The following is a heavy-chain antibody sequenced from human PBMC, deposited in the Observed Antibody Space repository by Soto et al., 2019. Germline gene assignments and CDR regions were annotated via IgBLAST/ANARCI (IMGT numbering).Heavy chain of an antibody. J-gene: IGHJ5*02. Sequence: PSETLSLTCAVYGGSFSGYYWSWIRQPPGKGLEWIGEINHSGSTNYNPSLKSRVTISVDTSKNQFSLKLSSVTAADTAVYYCARVKVYYSSGWKRNWFDPWGKGTLVTVSS. V-gene: IGHV4-34*01. CDR2: INHSGST. D-gene: IGHD6-19*01. CDR3: ARVKVYYSSGWKRNWFDP. CDR1: GGSFSGYY.